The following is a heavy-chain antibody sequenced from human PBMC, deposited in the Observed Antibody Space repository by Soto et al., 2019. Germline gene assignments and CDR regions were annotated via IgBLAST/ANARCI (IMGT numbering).Heavy chain of an antibody. Sequence: QVQLVQSGAEVKKPGSSVKVSCKASGGTFSSYTISWVRQAPGQGLEWMGRIITILGIANYAQKFQGRVTITADKSTSTAYMELSSLRSEDTAVYYCARDNYDFWSGYYTWGQGTLVTVSS. CDR3: ARDNYDFWSGYYT. CDR1: GGTFSSYT. J-gene: IGHJ4*02. D-gene: IGHD3-3*01. CDR2: IITILGIA. V-gene: IGHV1-69*08.